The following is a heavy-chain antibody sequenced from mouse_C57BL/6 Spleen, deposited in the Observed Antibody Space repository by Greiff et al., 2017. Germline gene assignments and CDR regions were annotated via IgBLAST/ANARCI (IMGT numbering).Heavy chain of an antibody. Sequence: QVQLQQPGTELVKPGASVKLSCKASGYTFTSYWMHWVKQRPGQGLEWIGNINPSNGGTNYNEKFKSKATLTVDKSSSTAYMQLSSLTSEESAVYYCARSDYGSTPRYFDVWGTGTTVTVSS. CDR2: INPSNGGT. CDR3: ARSDYGSTPRYFDV. CDR1: GYTFTSYW. D-gene: IGHD1-1*01. J-gene: IGHJ1*03. V-gene: IGHV1-53*01.